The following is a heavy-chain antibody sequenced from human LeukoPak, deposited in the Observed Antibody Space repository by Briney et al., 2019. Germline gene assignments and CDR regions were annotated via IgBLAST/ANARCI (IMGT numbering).Heavy chain of an antibody. D-gene: IGHD6-19*01. CDR2: IYYSGST. Sequence: PSETLSLTCTVSGGSISSSSYYWGWIRQPPGKGLEWIGSIYYSGSTYYNPSLKSRVTISVDTSKNQFSLKLSSVTAADTAVYYCARFYSCGNVGHWGQGTLVTVSS. CDR1: GGSISSSSYY. V-gene: IGHV4-39*01. CDR3: ARFYSCGNVGH. J-gene: IGHJ4*02.